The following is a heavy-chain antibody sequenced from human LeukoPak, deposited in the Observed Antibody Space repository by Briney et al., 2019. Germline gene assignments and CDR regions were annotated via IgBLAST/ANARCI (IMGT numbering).Heavy chain of an antibody. CDR2: LYTSGNT. D-gene: IGHD2/OR15-2a*01. V-gene: IGHV4-4*07. CDR1: GGSISGYY. CDR3: ASGNLDYYYMDV. J-gene: IGHJ6*02. Sequence: PSETLSLTCTVSGGSISGYYWSWIRQPAGKGLEWIGRLYTSGNTKYNPSLMSRVTMSVNTSNNQFSLRLSSVTAADTAMYYCASGNLDYYYMDVWGRGTAVTVSS.